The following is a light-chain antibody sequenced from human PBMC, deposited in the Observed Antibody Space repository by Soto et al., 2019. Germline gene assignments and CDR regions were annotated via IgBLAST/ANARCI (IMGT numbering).Light chain of an antibody. CDR2: AAS. CDR1: QDIGNF. Sequence: ILRTHSPSSLSAFFVYIVTITCRASQDIGNFLAWYQQKPGKVPKLLIYAASTLQSGVPSRFSGSGSGTDFTLTISSLQPEDVATYYCQKCKVAPFTFGGGTKVDIK. CDR3: QKCKVAPFT. V-gene: IGKV1-27*01. J-gene: IGKJ4*01.